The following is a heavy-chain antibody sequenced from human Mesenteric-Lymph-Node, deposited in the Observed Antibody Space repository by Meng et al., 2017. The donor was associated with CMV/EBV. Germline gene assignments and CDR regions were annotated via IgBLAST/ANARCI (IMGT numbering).Heavy chain of an antibody. J-gene: IGHJ4*02. D-gene: IGHD3-22*01. CDR3: ATYDRSGYYLVY. Sequence: ASVMVSCKASVYTFTGYYMHWVRPAPGQGLEWMGWMNPNSGGTNYAQKLQGRVTMTRHTSISTAYMELSRLRSDDTAVYYCATYDRSGYYLVYWGQGTLVTVSS. CDR2: MNPNSGGT. V-gene: IGHV1-2*02. CDR1: VYTFTGYY.